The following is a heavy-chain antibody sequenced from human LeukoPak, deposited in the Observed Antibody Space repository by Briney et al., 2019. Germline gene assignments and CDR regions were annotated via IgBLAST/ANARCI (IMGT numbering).Heavy chain of an antibody. V-gene: IGHV4-38-2*02. D-gene: IGHD3-16*01. CDR3: ARGLWDDRPKYNWFDP. Sequence: SSETLSLTCTVSGYSISSGYYWGWIRQPPGKGLEWIGSIYHSGSTYYNPSLKSRVTISVDTFKNQFSLKLSSVTAADTAVYYCARGLWDDRPKYNWFDPWGQGTLVTVSS. J-gene: IGHJ5*02. CDR2: IYHSGST. CDR1: GYSISSGYY.